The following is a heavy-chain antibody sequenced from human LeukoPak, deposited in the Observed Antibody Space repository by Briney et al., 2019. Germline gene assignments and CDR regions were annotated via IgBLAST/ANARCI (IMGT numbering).Heavy chain of an antibody. J-gene: IGHJ3*01. CDR3: ARGGDIVGATRSAFDF. Sequence: PGGSLRLSCAASGFTVSSNYMSWVRQAPGKGLEWVSVLSSGGTTYYADSVKGRFTISRDTSKNTLYLQMNSLRAEDTAIYYCARGGDIVGATRSAFDFWGRGQWSPSLQ. D-gene: IGHD1-26*01. CDR1: GFTVSSNY. CDR2: LSSGGTT. V-gene: IGHV3-53*01.